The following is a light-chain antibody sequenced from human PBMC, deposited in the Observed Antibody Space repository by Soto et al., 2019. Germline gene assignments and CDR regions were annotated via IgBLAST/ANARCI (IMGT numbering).Light chain of an antibody. V-gene: IGKV1-5*01. CDR3: QQYNGSPWT. Sequence: DIQMTQSPSTLSASVGDRVTITCRASQSISSWLAWYQQKPGKAPNLLIYDASTLESGAPSRFSGSGSGTEFTLTISRLQPDDFATYYCQQYNGSPWTFAQGTQVDIK. J-gene: IGKJ1*01. CDR2: DAS. CDR1: QSISSW.